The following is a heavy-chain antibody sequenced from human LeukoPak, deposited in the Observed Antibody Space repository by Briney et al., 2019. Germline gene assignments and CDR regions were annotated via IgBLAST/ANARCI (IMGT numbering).Heavy chain of an antibody. CDR2: INHSGST. D-gene: IGHD3-3*01. CDR3: ARLLPEWFSFRGAGGAFDI. CDR1: GGSFSGYY. Sequence: SETLSLTCAVYGGSFSGYYWSWIRQPPGKGLEGIGEINHSGSTNYNPSLKSRVTISVDTSKNQFSLKLSSVTAADTAVYYCARLLPEWFSFRGAGGAFDIWGQGTMVTVSS. V-gene: IGHV4-34*01. J-gene: IGHJ3*02.